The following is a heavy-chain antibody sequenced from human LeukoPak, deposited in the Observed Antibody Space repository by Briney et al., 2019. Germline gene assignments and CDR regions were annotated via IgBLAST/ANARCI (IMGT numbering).Heavy chain of an antibody. V-gene: IGHV3-48*01. CDR3: ARDYVYAFDY. J-gene: IGHJ4*02. Sequence: PGGALRLSCAASVSTFSSYSINWVRQAPGKGLEWGSYIIVDGDAKHYTYSVKGRFNNSRDNAQNELYVQMNSLRAEDTDVYFCARDYVYAFDYWGQGTLVTVSS. CDR2: IIVDGDAK. CDR1: VSTFSSYS. D-gene: IGHD2/OR15-2a*01.